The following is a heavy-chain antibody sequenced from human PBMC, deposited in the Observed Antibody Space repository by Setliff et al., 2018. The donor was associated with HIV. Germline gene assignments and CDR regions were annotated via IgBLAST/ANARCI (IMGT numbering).Heavy chain of an antibody. CDR2: IHTTGST. CDR3: ARGGFTGVTTHFQH. J-gene: IGHJ1*01. CDR1: GGSISSSSYY. Sequence: PSETLSLTCTVSGGSISSSSYYWGWIRLPAGKGLEWIGQIHTTGSTNYNPSLKSRVTISADMSKNQFSLKLSSVTAADTAVYYCARGGFTGVTTHFQHWGRGTLVTVSS. V-gene: IGHV4-61*09. D-gene: IGHD4-17*01.